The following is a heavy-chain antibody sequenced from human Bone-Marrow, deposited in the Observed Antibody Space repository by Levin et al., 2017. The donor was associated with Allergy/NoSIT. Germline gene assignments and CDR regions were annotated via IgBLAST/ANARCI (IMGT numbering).Heavy chain of an antibody. D-gene: IGHD3-16*01. V-gene: IGHV3-33*08. CDR3: VRDRSGNYFWF. CDR1: GFPFSNYN. J-gene: IGHJ4*02. Sequence: PGGSLRLSCTASGFPFSNYNMHWVRQGPGKGLEWVASIWYDGSNEYYADSVKGRFTISRDNSKNTVHLQMNSLRGDDTAIYYCVRDRSGNYFWFWGQGTLVTVSS. CDR2: IWYDGSNE.